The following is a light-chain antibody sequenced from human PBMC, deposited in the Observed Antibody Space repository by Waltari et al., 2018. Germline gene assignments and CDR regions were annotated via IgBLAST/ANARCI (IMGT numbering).Light chain of an antibody. J-gene: IGKJ1*01. CDR3: QQYNNWPQT. Sequence: EMVLTQSPATLPESPGERATLSCRARKSFSTNVAWYQQKPGQAPRLLIFGAPYRATDVPARFSGSGSGTEFTLTITSLQSEDFVVYYCQQYNNWPQTFGQGTTVEMK. CDR2: GAP. CDR1: KSFSTN. V-gene: IGKV3D-15*01.